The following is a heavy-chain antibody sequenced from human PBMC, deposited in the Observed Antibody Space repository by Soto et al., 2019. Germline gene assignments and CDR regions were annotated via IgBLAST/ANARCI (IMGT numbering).Heavy chain of an antibody. V-gene: IGHV1-18*01. J-gene: IGHJ6*02. CDR2: ISAYNGNT. Sequence: QVQLVQSGAEVKKPGASVKVSCKASGYTFTSYGISWVRQAPGQGLEWMGWISAYNGNTNYAQKLQGRVTMTTDTSTSTAYMELRSPRSDDTAVYYCARRPWDPQGYYYGMDVWGQGTTVTVSS. CDR3: ARRPWDPQGYYYGMDV. D-gene: IGHD1-26*01. CDR1: GYTFTSYG.